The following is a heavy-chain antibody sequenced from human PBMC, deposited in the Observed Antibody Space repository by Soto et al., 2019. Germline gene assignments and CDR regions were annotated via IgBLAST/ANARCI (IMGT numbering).Heavy chain of an antibody. J-gene: IGHJ6*02. CDR2: INPNSGGT. CDR1: GYTFTGYY. D-gene: IGHD3-10*01. V-gene: IGHV1-2*02. CDR3: ARDAGYYYGMDV. Sequence: QVQLVQSGAEVKKPGASVKVSCKASGYTFTGYYMHWVRQAPGQGLEWMGWINPNSGGTNYAQKFQGRVTMTRDTSISTAYMELSRLRSDDTXXXXXARDAGYYYGMDVWGQGTTVTVSS.